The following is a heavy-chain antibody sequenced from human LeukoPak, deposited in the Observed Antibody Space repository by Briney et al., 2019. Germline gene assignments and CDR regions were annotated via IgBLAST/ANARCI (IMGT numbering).Heavy chain of an antibody. J-gene: IGHJ4*02. CDR1: GFTFSSYA. Sequence: PGGSLRLSCAASGFTFSSYAMSWVRQAPGKGLGWVSVIYSGGSTYYADSVKGRFTISRDTSKNTLYLQMNSLRAEDTAVYYCARDGQYGEPFDYWGQGTLVTVSS. V-gene: IGHV3-53*01. CDR3: ARDGQYGEPFDY. CDR2: IYSGGST. D-gene: IGHD4-17*01.